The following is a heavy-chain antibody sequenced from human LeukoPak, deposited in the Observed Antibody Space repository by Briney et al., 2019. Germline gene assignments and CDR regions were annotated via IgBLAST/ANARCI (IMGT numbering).Heavy chain of an antibody. CDR1: GYTFTNYG. CDR3: ARSMTGYSTKFDY. D-gene: IGHD6-13*01. J-gene: IGHJ4*02. CDR2: ISAYNGNT. V-gene: IGHV1-18*01. Sequence: GASVKVSCKASGYTFTNYGITWVRQAPGQGLEWVGWISAYNGNTNYAQKLQGRVTMTTDTSTSTAYMELRSLRSDDTAVYYCARSMTGYSTKFDYWGQGTLVTVSS.